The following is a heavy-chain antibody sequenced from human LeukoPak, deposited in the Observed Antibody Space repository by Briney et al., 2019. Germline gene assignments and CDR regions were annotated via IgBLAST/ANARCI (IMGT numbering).Heavy chain of an antibody. D-gene: IGHD1-1*01. V-gene: IGHV4-59*08. CDR3: ARHFGYTQDYFDF. CDR2: IYNSGTS. CDR1: GGSISGYY. Sequence: SETLSLTCTVSGGSISGYYWTWIRQPPGKGLDWVANIYNSGTSNYNPSHQSRLTISVDTSKNQVSLRLTSVTAADTAIYYCARHFGYTQDYFDFWGQGILVTVSS. J-gene: IGHJ4*02.